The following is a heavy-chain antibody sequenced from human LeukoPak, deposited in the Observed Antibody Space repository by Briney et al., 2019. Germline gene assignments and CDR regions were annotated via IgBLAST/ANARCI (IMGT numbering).Heavy chain of an antibody. CDR2: INQDGSEK. CDR1: GFTFSSYW. CDR3: ARDKVRLLEWLFQADYYYMDV. Sequence: GGSLRLSCAASGFTFSSYWMSWVRQAPGKGLEWVANINQDGSEKYYVDSVKGRFTISRDNAKNSLYLQMNSLRAEDTAVYYCARDKVRLLEWLFQADYYYMDVWGKGTTVTVSS. D-gene: IGHD3-3*01. V-gene: IGHV3-7*01. J-gene: IGHJ6*03.